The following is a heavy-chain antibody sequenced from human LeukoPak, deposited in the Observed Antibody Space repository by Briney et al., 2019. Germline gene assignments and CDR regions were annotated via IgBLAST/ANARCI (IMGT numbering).Heavy chain of an antibody. CDR3: ARERQDTVIHSGAFDI. Sequence: GGSLRPSGAASGFTLGNIFMHGVGQAPGRGWEWWAKMPSDGSHTFYVESVKGRFTISRDNSKNTLYLQMNSLRAEDTAVYFCARERQDTVIHSGAFDIWGQGTMVTVSS. V-gene: IGHV3-30*04. CDR2: MPSDGSHT. D-gene: IGHD2-21*02. CDR1: GFTLGNIF. J-gene: IGHJ3*02.